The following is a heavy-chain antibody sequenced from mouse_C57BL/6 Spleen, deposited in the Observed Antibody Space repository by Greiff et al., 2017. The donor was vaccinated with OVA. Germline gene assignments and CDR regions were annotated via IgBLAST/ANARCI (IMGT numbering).Heavy chain of an antibody. V-gene: IGHV1-59*01. J-gene: IGHJ4*01. CDR2: IDPSDSYT. D-gene: IGHD4-1*01. CDR1: GYTFTSYW. Sequence: QVQLQQPGAELVRPGTSVKLSCKASGYTFTSYWMHWVKQRPGQGLEWIGVIDPSDSYTNYNQKFKGKATLTVDTSSSTAYMQLSSLTSEDSAVYYCARVGDSYAMDYWGQGTSVTVSS. CDR3: ARVGDSYAMDY.